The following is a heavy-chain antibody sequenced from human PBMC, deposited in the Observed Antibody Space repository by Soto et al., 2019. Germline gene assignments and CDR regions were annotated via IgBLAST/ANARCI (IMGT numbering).Heavy chain of an antibody. V-gene: IGHV1-69*02. CDR1: GDTFTFYS. D-gene: IGHD3-10*01. J-gene: IGHJ4*02. CDR3: ASSYGSGYRAFDY. CDR2: INPIPSMS. Sequence: QVQLVQSGAEVKKPGSSVRVSCKASGDTFTFYSINWVRQAPGLGLEWMGRINPIPSMSNYAHRFQGRVTMTADKSTSTAYMGLSSLRSEDTAMYYCASSYGSGYRAFDYWGQGALVTVSS.